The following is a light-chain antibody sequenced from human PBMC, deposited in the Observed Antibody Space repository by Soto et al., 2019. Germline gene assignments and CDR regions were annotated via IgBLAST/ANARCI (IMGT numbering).Light chain of an antibody. V-gene: IGKV3-15*01. J-gene: IGKJ1*01. CDR2: GAS. CDR3: LQYNNWPRT. Sequence: EILMTQSPATLSVSPGERATLSCRASQSVSSDLTWLQQKPGQAPRLLIYGASTRATGVPGRFSGSGSGTEFTLTISSLQSEDFAVYYCLQYNNWPRTFGQGTEV. CDR1: QSVSSD.